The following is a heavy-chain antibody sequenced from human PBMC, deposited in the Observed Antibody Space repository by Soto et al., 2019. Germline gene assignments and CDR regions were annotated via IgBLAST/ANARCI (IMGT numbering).Heavy chain of an antibody. CDR1: GGSISSYY. V-gene: IGHV4-59*01. CDR3: HYYGMDV. Sequence: SETLSLTCTVSGGSISSYYWSWIRQPPGKGLEWIGYIYYSGSTNYNPSLKSRVTISVDTSKNQFSLKLSSVTAADTAVYYWHYYGMDVWGRGTTVTVSS. CDR2: IYYSGST. J-gene: IGHJ6*02.